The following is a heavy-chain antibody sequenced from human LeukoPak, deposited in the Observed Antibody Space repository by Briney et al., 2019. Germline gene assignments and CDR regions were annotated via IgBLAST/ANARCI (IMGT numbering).Heavy chain of an antibody. J-gene: IGHJ4*02. CDR3: ARGSGYAFFDY. V-gene: IGHV4-59*11. Sequence: SETLSLTCTVSGGSISNHYWSWIRQPPGKGLEWIGYIYYSGSTNYNPSLKSRVTISVDTSKNQFSLKLSSVTAADTAVYYCARGSGYAFFDYWGQGTLVTVSS. CDR1: GGSISNHY. D-gene: IGHD2-15*01. CDR2: IYYSGST.